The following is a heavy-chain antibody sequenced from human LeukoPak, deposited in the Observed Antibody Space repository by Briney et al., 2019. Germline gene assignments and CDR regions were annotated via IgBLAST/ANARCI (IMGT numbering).Heavy chain of an antibody. V-gene: IGHV3-13*01. CDR3: ASGATKWELPYYFDY. J-gene: IGHJ4*02. CDR1: GFTFDNND. CDR2: IGSAGYT. Sequence: GGSLRLSREVSGFTFDNNDMHWVRQTTGKGLEWVSAIGSAGYTYYADSVRGRFTISRDNSKNTLYLQMNSLRAEDTAVYYCASGATKWELPYYFDYWGQGTLVTVSS. D-gene: IGHD1-26*01.